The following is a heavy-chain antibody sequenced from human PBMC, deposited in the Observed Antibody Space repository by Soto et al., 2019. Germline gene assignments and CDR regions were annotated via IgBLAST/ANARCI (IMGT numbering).Heavy chain of an antibody. CDR3: AQDLGSSWYHYNSFAP. J-gene: IGHJ5*02. D-gene: IGHD6-13*01. Sequence: EVQLLESGGGLVQPGGSLRLSCAASGFTFSGYAMSWVRQAPGKGLEWVSAIGSGSPFYADSVKGRFTISRDKANSMLYLQINSLRADDTAVYFCAQDLGSSWYHYNSFAPGGQGTLVTGSS. CDR2: IGSGSP. V-gene: IGHV3-23*01. CDR1: GFTFSGYA.